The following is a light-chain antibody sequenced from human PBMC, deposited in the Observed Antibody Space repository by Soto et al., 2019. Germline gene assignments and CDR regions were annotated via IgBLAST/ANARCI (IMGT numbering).Light chain of an antibody. V-gene: IGLV2-23*01. CDR3: CSYAGSSTFV. J-gene: IGLJ1*01. CDR2: EGS. Sequence: QSALTQPASVSGSPGQSITISCIGTSSDVGNYNLVSWYQHHPGKAPKVMIYEGSKRPSGISNRFSGSKSGNTASLTISGLQAEDEADYYCCSYAGSSTFVFGTGTKLTVL. CDR1: SSDVGNYNL.